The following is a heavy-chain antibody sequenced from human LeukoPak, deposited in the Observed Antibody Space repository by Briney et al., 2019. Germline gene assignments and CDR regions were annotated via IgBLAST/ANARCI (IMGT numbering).Heavy chain of an antibody. CDR3: VKGYSGYDAALDY. CDR1: GFTFSSFD. J-gene: IGHJ4*02. Sequence: GGSLRLSCAASGFTFSSFDMNWVRQAPGKGLEWLSYISNSGSTMYYADSVKDRFTISRDNSKNTLYLQMNSLRAEDTAVYYCVKGYSGYDAALDYWGQGTLVTVSS. V-gene: IGHV3-48*03. D-gene: IGHD5-12*01. CDR2: ISNSGSTM.